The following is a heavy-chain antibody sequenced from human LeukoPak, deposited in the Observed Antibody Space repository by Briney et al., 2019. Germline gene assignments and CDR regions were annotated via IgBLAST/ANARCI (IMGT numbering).Heavy chain of an antibody. CDR2: ISYDGSNK. CDR3: AKGQRGSYYDSSGYTDY. Sequence: PGGSLRLSCAASGFTFSRHWMTWVRQAPGKGLEWVAVISYDGSNKYYADSVKGRFTISRDNSKNTLYLQMNSLRAEDTAVYYCAKGQRGSYYDSSGYTDYWGQGTLVTVSS. D-gene: IGHD3-22*01. CDR1: GFTFSRHW. J-gene: IGHJ4*02. V-gene: IGHV3-30*18.